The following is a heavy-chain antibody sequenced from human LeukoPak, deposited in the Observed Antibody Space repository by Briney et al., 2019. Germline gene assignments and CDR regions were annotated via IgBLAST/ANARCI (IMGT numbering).Heavy chain of an antibody. CDR1: GGSISSYY. D-gene: IGHD5-12*01. Sequence: SETLSLTCTVSGGSISSYYWSWIRQPPGKGLEWIGYIYYSGSTNYNPSLKSRVTISVDTSKNQFSLKLSSVTAADTAVYYCARVTGYDWESFYDYWGQGTLVTVSS. V-gene: IGHV4-59*01. CDR2: IYYSGST. CDR3: ARVTGYDWESFYDY. J-gene: IGHJ4*02.